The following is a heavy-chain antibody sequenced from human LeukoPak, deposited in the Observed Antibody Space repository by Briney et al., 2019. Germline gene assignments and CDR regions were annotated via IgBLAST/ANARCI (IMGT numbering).Heavy chain of an antibody. Sequence: SETLSLTCTVSGYSISSGYYWGWIRQPPGKGLEWIGSIYHSGSTYYNPSLKSRVTISVDTSKNQFSLKLSSVTAADTAVYYCARTLLDSSSWLNDYWGQGTLVTVSS. CDR1: GYSISSGYY. V-gene: IGHV4-38-2*02. J-gene: IGHJ4*02. CDR2: IYHSGST. CDR3: ARTLLDSSSWLNDY. D-gene: IGHD6-13*01.